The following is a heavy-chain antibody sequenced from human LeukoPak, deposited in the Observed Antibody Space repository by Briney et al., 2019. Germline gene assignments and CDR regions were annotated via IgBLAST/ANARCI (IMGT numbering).Heavy chain of an antibody. CDR1: GDSVSSNSAA. D-gene: IGHD6-19*01. CDR2: TYYRSKWYN. CDR3: ARGKAYSSGWYWDLSAIFFDY. V-gene: IGHV6-1*01. Sequence: SQTLSLTCAISGDSVSSNSAAWNWIRQSPSRGLEWLGRTYYRSKWYNDYAVSVKSRITINPDTSKNQFSLQLNSVTPEDTAVYYCARGKAYSSGWYWDLSAIFFDYWGQGTLVTVSS. J-gene: IGHJ4*02.